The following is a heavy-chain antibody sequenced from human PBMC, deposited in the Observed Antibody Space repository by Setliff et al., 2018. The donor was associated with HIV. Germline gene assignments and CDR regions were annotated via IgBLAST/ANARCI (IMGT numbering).Heavy chain of an antibody. CDR3: ARGYSYGYNGFDY. J-gene: IGHJ4*02. V-gene: IGHV1-3*01. CDR2: INAGNGNR. Sequence: VKVSCKASGYTFISYAIHWVRQAPGQRLEWMGWINAGNGNRKYSQEFQGRVTITSDTSACTAYMERSSLRSEDTAVYYCARGYSYGYNGFDYWGQGTLVTVSS. CDR1: GYTFISYA. D-gene: IGHD5-18*01.